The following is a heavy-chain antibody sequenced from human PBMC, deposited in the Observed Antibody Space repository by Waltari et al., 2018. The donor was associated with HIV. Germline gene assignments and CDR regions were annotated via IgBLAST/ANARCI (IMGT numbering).Heavy chain of an antibody. V-gene: IGHV4-38-2*01. CDR1: GYSISSGYN. CDR2: LSYGGTA. D-gene: IGHD3-10*01. Sequence: QVHLQESGPGLVKPSETLSLTCVVSGYSISSGYNWGWIRQPPGKGLEWIGSLSYGGTANYNPSLKSRVTVSILTSKNQFSLKLTSVTAGDTAVYYCARADSSGSHFNPYYSYYMDVWGKGTTVTVSS. J-gene: IGHJ6*03. CDR3: ARADSSGSHFNPYYSYYMDV.